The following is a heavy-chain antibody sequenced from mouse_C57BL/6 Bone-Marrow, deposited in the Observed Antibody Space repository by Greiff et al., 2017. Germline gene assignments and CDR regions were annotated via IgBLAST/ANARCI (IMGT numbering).Heavy chain of an antibody. J-gene: IGHJ2*01. V-gene: IGHV1-82*01. Sequence: QVQLQQSGPELVKPGASVKISCKASGYAFSSSWMNWVKQRPGKGLEWIGRIYPGDGDTNYNGKFKGKATLTADKSSSTAYMQLSSLTSEDSAVYFCARRGKSYYFDYWGQGTTLTVSS. CDR2: IYPGDGDT. CDR1: GYAFSSSW. CDR3: ARRGKSYYFDY. D-gene: IGHD6-2*01.